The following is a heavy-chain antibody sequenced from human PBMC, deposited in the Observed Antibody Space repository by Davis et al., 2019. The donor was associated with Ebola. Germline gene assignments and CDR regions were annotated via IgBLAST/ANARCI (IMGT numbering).Heavy chain of an antibody. D-gene: IGHD2/OR15-2a*01. Sequence: PSETLSLTCALYGGSFNDYYWSWIRQSPGKGLEWFGEINHRGSTTYNPSLESRVTISIDTSKNQFSLKVRSVTAADTAVYYCASIHQVRAQNTFDIWGQGTSVTVSP. CDR3: ASIHQVRAQNTFDI. CDR2: INHRGST. V-gene: IGHV4-34*01. J-gene: IGHJ3*02. CDR1: GGSFNDYY.